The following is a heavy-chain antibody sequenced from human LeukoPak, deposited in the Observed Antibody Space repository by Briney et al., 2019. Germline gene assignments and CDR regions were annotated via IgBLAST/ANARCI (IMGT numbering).Heavy chain of an antibody. D-gene: IGHD5-18*01. J-gene: IGHJ4*02. V-gene: IGHV3-30-3*01. CDR1: GFTFSSYA. CDR2: ISYDGSNK. CDR3: AKDSGRYSYGYIDY. Sequence: PGGSLRLSCAASGFTFSSYAMHWVRQAPGKGLEWAAVISYDGSNKYYADSVKGRFTISRDNSKNTLYLQMNSLRAEDTAVYYCAKDSGRYSYGYIDYWGQGTLVTVSS.